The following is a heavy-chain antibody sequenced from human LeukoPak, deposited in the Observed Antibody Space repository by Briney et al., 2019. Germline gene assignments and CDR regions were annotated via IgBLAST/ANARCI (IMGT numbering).Heavy chain of an antibody. CDR2: VGTYDGKT. Sequence: GASVKVSCKTSGYIFTDYAIVWVRQAPGQGLKWIGWVGTYDGKTNYAQEVRDRVTMTTDTSASTAYVELRSLTSDDTALYYCAKLMDNNYDGSAFDYWGQGTLVTVSS. CDR3: AKLMDNNYDGSAFDY. V-gene: IGHV1-18*01. J-gene: IGHJ4*02. CDR1: GYIFTDYA. D-gene: IGHD3-22*01.